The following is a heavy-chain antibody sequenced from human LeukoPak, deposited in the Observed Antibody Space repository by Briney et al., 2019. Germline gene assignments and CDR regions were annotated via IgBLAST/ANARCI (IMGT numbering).Heavy chain of an antibody. CDR2: TYYRSKWYN. V-gene: IGHV6-1*01. D-gene: IGHD6-19*01. Sequence: SQTLSLTCAISGDSVSSNSAAWNWIRQSPSRGLEWLGRTYYRSKWYNDYAVSVKSRITINPDTSKNQFSLQLNSVTPEDTAVYYCAREPAEVAGHGMDWYFDLWGRGTLVTVSS. CDR1: GDSVSSNSAA. CDR3: AREPAEVAGHGMDWYFDL. J-gene: IGHJ2*01.